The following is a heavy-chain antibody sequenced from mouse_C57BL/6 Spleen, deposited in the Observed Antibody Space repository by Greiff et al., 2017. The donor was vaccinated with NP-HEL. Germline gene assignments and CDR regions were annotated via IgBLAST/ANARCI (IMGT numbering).Heavy chain of an antibody. Sequence: EVKLVESGGGLVKPGGSLKLSCAASGFTFSSYAMSWVRQTPEKRLEWVATISDGGRYTYYPDNVKGRFTLSRDNAKNNLYLQMSHLKSEDTAMYYCARDDYGSSYAAMDYWGQGTSVTVSS. CDR2: ISDGGRYT. CDR1: GFTFSSYA. CDR3: ARDDYGSSYAAMDY. J-gene: IGHJ4*01. D-gene: IGHD1-1*01. V-gene: IGHV5-4*01.